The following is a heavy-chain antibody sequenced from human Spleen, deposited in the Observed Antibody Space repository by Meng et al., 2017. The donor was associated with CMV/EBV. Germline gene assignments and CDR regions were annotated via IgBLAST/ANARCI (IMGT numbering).Heavy chain of an antibody. J-gene: IGHJ4*02. CDR3: AKEGHAYYYDTRAYGGLDY. D-gene: IGHD3-22*01. CDR1: TFSSYG. V-gene: IGHV3-33*06. Sequence: TFSSYGRHWVRQAPGKGLEWVAVIWFDGSNKYYADSVKGRFTISRDNSKNTLYLQMISLRAEDTAVYYCAKEGHAYYYDTRAYGGLDYWGQGTLVTVSS. CDR2: IWFDGSNK.